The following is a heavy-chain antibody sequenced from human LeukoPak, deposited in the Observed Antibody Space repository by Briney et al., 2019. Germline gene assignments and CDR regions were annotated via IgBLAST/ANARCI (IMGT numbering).Heavy chain of an antibody. CDR3: ARGGTVPYYYYGMDV. Sequence: SETLSLTCTVSGGSISSYYWSWIRQPPGKGLEWIGHIYYSGSTYYNPSLKSRVTISVDTSKNQFSLKLSSVTAADTAVYYCARGGTVPYYYYGMDVWGQGTTVTVSS. D-gene: IGHD1-26*01. J-gene: IGHJ6*02. V-gene: IGHV4-59*06. CDR1: GGSISSYY. CDR2: IYYSGST.